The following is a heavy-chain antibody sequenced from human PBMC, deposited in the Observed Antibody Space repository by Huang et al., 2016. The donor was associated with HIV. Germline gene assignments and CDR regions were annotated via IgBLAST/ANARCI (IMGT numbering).Heavy chain of an antibody. V-gene: IGHV3-48*01. CDR3: ARGSPPGTDMVFYYFDS. Sequence: EVHLVESGGGLVRPGGSLRLSCAASGFSFGDFGVSGVRQGPGKGLDWVSDVSDRIHTIYDADSVRGRFTMSRDDAASSVYLQMESLTVEDTAVYFCARGSPPGTDMVFYYFDSWGQGTLVTVSS. D-gene: IGHD5-18*01. CDR2: VSDRIHTI. CDR1: GFSFGDFG. J-gene: IGHJ5*01.